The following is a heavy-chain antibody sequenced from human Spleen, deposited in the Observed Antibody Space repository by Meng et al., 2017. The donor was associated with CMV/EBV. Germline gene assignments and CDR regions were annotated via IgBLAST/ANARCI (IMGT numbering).Heavy chain of an antibody. D-gene: IGHD3-22*01. J-gene: IGHJ6*02. CDR1: GFIFSSYG. V-gene: IGHV3-30*02. CDR2: IRYDGTDK. Sequence: GESLKISCAASGFIFSSYGMQWVRQAPGKGLEWVSFIRYDGTDKDYADSVKGRFIISRDNSKNTLHLQMNSLSVEDTAVYYCASVHKEYYYDSTGYYYNYYGMDVWGQGTTVTVSS. CDR3: ASVHKEYYYDSTGYYYNYYGMDV.